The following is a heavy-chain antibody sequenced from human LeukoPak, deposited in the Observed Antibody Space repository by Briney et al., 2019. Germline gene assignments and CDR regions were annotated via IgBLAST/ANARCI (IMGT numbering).Heavy chain of an antibody. CDR1: GFTFSSYA. Sequence: PGGSLRLSCAASGFTFSSYAMHWVRQAPGKGLEWVAVISYDGSNKYYADSVKGRFTISRGNSKNTLYLQMNSLRAEDTAVYYCARVSPPYYDFWSGYSPRMMYYFDYWGQGTLVTVSS. D-gene: IGHD3-3*01. J-gene: IGHJ4*02. CDR3: ARVSPPYYDFWSGYSPRMMYYFDY. CDR2: ISYDGSNK. V-gene: IGHV3-30*01.